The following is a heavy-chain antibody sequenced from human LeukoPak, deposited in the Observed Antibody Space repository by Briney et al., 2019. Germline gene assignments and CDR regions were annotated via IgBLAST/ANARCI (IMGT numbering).Heavy chain of an antibody. CDR2: INPNSGGT. CDR3: AKGIAGYSSGHYFDY. J-gene: IGHJ4*02. CDR1: GYSFTGYY. D-gene: IGHD6-25*01. Sequence: GASVRVSCKASGYSFTGYYMHWVRQAPGQGLEWMGRINPNSGGTNYSQKFQGRVTMTSDTAISTAYMELSRLSSDGPAVYYSAKGIAGYSSGHYFDYWGQGTLVTVSS. V-gene: IGHV1-2*06.